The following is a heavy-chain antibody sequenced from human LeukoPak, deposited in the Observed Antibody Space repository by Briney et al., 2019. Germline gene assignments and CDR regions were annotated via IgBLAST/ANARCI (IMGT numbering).Heavy chain of an antibody. V-gene: IGHV4-31*03. Sequence: SQTLSLTCTVSGGSISSGGYYWSWIRQHPGKGLEWIGYIYYSGSTNYNPSLKSRVTISVDTSKNQFSLKLSSVTAADTAVYYCARNSAAAGWSPLYYYYGMDVWGQGTTVTVSS. D-gene: IGHD6-13*01. CDR3: ARNSAAAGWSPLYYYYGMDV. CDR2: IYYSGST. J-gene: IGHJ6*02. CDR1: GGSISSGGYY.